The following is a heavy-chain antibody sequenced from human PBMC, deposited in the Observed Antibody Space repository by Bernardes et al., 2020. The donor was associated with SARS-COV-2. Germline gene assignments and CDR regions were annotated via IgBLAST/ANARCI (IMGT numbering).Heavy chain of an antibody. CDR1: GGSVSSGSYY. CDR2: IYYSGST. D-gene: IGHD5-18*01. CDR3: ARAFDYGYRGEVDY. J-gene: IGHJ4*02. V-gene: IGHV4-61*01. Sequence: SETLSLTRTVSGGSVSSGSYYWSWIRQPPGKGLEWIGYIYYSGSTNYNPSLKSRVTISVDTSKNQFSLKLSSVTAADTAVYYCARAFDYGYRGEVDYWGQGTLVTVSS.